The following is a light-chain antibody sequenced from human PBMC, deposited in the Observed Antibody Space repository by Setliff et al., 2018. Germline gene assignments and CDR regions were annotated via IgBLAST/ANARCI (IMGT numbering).Light chain of an antibody. J-gene: IGLJ2*01. CDR3: LSYTTKTTHAL. CDR1: NSDVGTYGL. Sequence: QSVLTQPAFVSGSPGQSVTISCTGTNSDVGTYGLVSWYQQHPGKAPELIIYEVTKRTPGVSSRLSGSKSDNTASLTISGLQAEDEADYYCLSYTTKTTHALFGGGTKVTVL. CDR2: EVT. V-gene: IGLV2-14*02.